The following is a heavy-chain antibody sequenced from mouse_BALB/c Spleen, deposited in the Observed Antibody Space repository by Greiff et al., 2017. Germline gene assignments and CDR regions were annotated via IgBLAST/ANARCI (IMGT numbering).Heavy chain of an antibody. D-gene: IGHD1-1*01. CDR1: GYSFTGYF. CDR2: INPYNGDT. CDR3: ARGGLLYYFDY. V-gene: IGHV1-20*02. J-gene: IGHJ2*01. Sequence: VQLKQSGPELVKPGASVKISCKASGYSFTGYFMNWVMQSHGKSLEWIGRINPYNGDTFYNQKFKGKATLTVDKSSSTAHMELRSLASEDSAVYYCARGGLLYYFDYWGQGTTLTVSS.